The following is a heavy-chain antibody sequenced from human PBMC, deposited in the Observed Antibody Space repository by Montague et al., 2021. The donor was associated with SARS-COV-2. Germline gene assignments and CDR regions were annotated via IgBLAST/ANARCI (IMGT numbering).Heavy chain of an antibody. CDR3: VRHPHYAGLNGPPDF. V-gene: IGHV4-59*08. J-gene: IGHJ4*02. Sequence: SETLSLTCTVSVVSVTDYSWGWIRQPPVKRLEWIGDVLYNKGTNFNPSLKSRVAISVDTSKNQFSLRLTSVTAADTAFYYCVRHPHYAGLNGPPDFWDQGTLVTVSS. D-gene: IGHD3-9*01. CDR1: VVSVTDYS. CDR2: VLYNKGT.